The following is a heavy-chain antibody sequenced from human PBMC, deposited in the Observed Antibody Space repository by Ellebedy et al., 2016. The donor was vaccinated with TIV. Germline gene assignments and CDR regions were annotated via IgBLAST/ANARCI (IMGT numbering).Heavy chain of an antibody. Sequence: SETLSLTXTVSGYSISSVYYWGWIRQPPGKGLEWIGSIYHSGSTYYNPSLKSRVTISGDTSKNQFSLKLSSVTAADTAVYYCARDPYSYGSGSYYNPVWGQGTLVTVSS. CDR3: ARDPYSYGSGSYYNPV. D-gene: IGHD3-10*01. V-gene: IGHV4-38-2*02. CDR1: GYSISSVYY. J-gene: IGHJ4*02. CDR2: IYHSGST.